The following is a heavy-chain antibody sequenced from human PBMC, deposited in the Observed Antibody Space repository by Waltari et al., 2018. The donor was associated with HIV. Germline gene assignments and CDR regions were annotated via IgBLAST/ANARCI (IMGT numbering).Heavy chain of an antibody. CDR2: ISYDGSNK. J-gene: IGHJ4*02. CDR1: GFTFSNYA. CDR3: ARDPQYCSSTSCSYYFDY. Sequence: QVQLVESGGGVVQPGRYLRLSCAASGFTFSNYAMHWVRQAPGKGLEWVAVISYDGSNKYYADSVKGRFTISRDNSKNTLYLQMNSLRAEDTAVYYCARDPQYCSSTSCSYYFDYWGQGTLVTVSS. D-gene: IGHD2-2*01. V-gene: IGHV3-30-3*01.